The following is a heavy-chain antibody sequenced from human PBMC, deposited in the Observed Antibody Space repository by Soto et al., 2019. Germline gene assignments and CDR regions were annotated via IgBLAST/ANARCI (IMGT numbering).Heavy chain of an antibody. J-gene: IGHJ3*01. V-gene: IGHV3-21*06. CDR3: TRDEFSGYEDDAFDL. Sequence: QLVESGGGLVKPGGSLRLSCEASGFIFSSYSMNWVRQAPGKGLEWVSSISPSRGSISYADSVKGRFTISRDDANNSLYLQLNSLRADDTAVYYCTRDEFSGYEDDAFDLWGQGTMVIVSS. CDR2: ISPSRGSI. D-gene: IGHD5-12*01. CDR1: GFIFSSYS.